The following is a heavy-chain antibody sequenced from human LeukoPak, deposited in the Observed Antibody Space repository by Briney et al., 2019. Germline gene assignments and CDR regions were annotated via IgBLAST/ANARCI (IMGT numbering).Heavy chain of an antibody. D-gene: IGHD5-24*01. CDR1: GFTFNDYH. CDR3: ARCGTPNNYHYYGLDV. J-gene: IGHJ6*02. V-gene: IGHV3-11*03. Sequence: GGSLRLSCRASGFTFNDYHMSWLRQAPGKGREWISYISISGSYINNTDSVKGRFTISRDNAKNSLYLQMTSLRAEDTAVYYCARCGTPNNYHYYGLDVWGQGTTVAVSS. CDR2: ISISGSYI.